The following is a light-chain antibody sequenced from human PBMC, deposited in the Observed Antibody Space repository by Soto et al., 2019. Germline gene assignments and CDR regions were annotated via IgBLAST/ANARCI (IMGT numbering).Light chain of an antibody. CDR1: SSDVGGYNY. CDR3: ATWDDSLIGSV. Sequence: QSALTQPASVSGSPGQSITISCTGTSSDVGGYNYVSWYQQHPGKAPKLMIYEVSNRPSGVSNRFSGSKSGTSASLAISGLQSEDEADYYCATWDDSLIGSVFGTGTKVTVL. V-gene: IGLV2-14*01. J-gene: IGLJ1*01. CDR2: EVS.